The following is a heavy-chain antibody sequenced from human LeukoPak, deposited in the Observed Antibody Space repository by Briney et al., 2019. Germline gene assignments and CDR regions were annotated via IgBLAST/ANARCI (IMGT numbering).Heavy chain of an antibody. CDR3: ARVTRSGSYYYYYGMDV. CDR1: GGSIGSYY. CDR2: IYYSGST. J-gene: IGHJ6*02. D-gene: IGHD1-26*01. V-gene: IGHV4-59*01. Sequence: PSETLSLTCTVSGGSIGSYYWSWIRQPPGKGLEWIGYIYYSGSTNYNPSPKSRVTISVDTSKNQFSLKLSSVTAADTAMYYCARVTRSGSYYYYYGMDVWGQGTTVTVSS.